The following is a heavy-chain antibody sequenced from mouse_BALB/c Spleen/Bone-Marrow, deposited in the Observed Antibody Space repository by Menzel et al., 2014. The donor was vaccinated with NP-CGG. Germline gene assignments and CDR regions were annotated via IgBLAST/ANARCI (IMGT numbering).Heavy chain of an antibody. CDR2: IYPGNVNT. Sequence: VQLQQSGPELVKPGASVRISCKASGYTFTSYYIHWVKQRPGQGLEWIGWIYPGNVNTKYNVKFKGKATLTADKSSSTAYMQLSSLTSEDSAVYFCARQGSSGFYAMDYWGQGTSVTVSS. J-gene: IGHJ4*01. CDR3: ARQGSSGFYAMDY. CDR1: GYTFTSYY. D-gene: IGHD3-1*01. V-gene: IGHV1S56*01.